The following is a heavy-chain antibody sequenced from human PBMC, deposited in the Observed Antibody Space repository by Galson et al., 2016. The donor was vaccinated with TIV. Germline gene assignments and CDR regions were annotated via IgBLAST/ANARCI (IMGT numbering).Heavy chain of an antibody. CDR1: GYTFTRHY. CDR2: INPITGIT. CDR3: ARWFDSSGYYYFDY. Sequence: SVKVSCKASGYTFTRHYMRWVRQAPGQGLEWMGIINPITGITTYAQNFQGRVTMTRDTSTSTVQMELSSLRSEDTAVYYCARWFDSSGYYYFDYWGQGSLITVSS. D-gene: IGHD3-22*01. V-gene: IGHV1-46*01. J-gene: IGHJ4*02.